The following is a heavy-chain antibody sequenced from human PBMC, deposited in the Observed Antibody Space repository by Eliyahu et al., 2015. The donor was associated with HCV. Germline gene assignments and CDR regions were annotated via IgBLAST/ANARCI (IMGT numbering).Heavy chain of an antibody. CDR2: AAYSGAT. CDR3: ARGQDDHYFDV. J-gene: IGHJ6*02. D-gene: IGHD1-1*01. V-gene: IGHV4-34*02. CDR1: GGSFSGYY. Sequence: QMRLQQWGPGLLKSSETLSLTCAVYGGSFSGYYWSWIRYSPGKGLEWVGEAAYSGATKANPSLKSRVIISVDPSKKQFFLSLTSVTAADTALYYCARGQDDHYFDVWGQGTTVTISS.